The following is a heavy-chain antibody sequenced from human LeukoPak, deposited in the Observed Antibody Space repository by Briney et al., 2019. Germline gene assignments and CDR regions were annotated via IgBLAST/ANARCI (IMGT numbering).Heavy chain of an antibody. V-gene: IGHV3-48*02. J-gene: IGHJ4*02. CDR1: GFTLSLCS. CDR3: TSGPPALDY. CDR2: ITSSSSTI. Sequence: PGGSLRLSCGASGFTLSLCSMIWLRQAPGKGLEWVSYITSSSSTIYYADSVKGRFTISRDNAKNSLSLRMNSLRDEDTAVYVCTSGPPALDYWGQGTLVTVSS.